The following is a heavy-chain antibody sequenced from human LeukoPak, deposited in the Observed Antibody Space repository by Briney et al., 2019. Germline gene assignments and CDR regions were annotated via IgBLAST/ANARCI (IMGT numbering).Heavy chain of an antibody. J-gene: IGHJ4*02. CDR2: IYSGGTT. D-gene: IGHD2-15*01. CDR3: AREGCSGGSCYSGFDY. Sequence: PAGSLRLSCAASGFTVGSNYMSWVRQAPGKGLEWVSFIYSGGTTYYADSVKGRFTISRDNAKNSLYLQMNSLRAEDTAVYYCAREGCSGGSCYSGFDYWGQGTLVTVSS. CDR1: GFTVGSNY. V-gene: IGHV3-53*01.